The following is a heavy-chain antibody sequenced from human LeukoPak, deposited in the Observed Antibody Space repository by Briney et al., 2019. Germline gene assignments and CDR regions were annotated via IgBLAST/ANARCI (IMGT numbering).Heavy chain of an antibody. J-gene: IGHJ4*02. V-gene: IGHV3-33*01. Sequence: GGSLRLSCAASGFAFSSYGMHWVRQAPGKGLEWLAVIWYDGSIKYYADSVKGRFTISRDNSKNTLYLQMNSLRAEDTAVYYCARDPQQWLVSYFDNWGQGTLVTVSS. CDR1: GFAFSSYG. CDR3: ARDPQQWLVSYFDN. D-gene: IGHD6-19*01. CDR2: IWYDGSIK.